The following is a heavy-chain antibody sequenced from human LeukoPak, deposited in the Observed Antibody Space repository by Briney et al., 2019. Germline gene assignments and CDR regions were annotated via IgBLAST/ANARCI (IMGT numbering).Heavy chain of an antibody. D-gene: IGHD3-22*01. CDR1: GVSITTNY. V-gene: IGHV4-59*01. J-gene: IGHJ4*02. Sequence: PSETLSLTCLVSGVSITTNYRSWFRQPPGKGLEWIGCIYYTGSTNYNPSLKSRVTISVDTSKNQFSLKLSSVTAADTAVYYCARSKYYYESGIWGQGTLVTVSS. CDR2: IYYTGST. CDR3: ARSKYYYESGI.